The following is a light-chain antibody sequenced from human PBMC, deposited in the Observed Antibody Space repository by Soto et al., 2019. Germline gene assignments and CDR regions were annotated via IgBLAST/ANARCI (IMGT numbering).Light chain of an antibody. CDR1: QSVSST. V-gene: IGKV3-15*01. CDR2: DAS. J-gene: IGKJ2*01. CDR3: QQYNNWPPWT. Sequence: EIVMTQSPATLSVSPGERATLSCRASQSVSSTLAWYQQKPGQAPRVLIYDASTRATGIPARFSGSGSGTEFTLTISSLQSEDFVVYYCQQYNNWPPWTFGQGTKLEIK.